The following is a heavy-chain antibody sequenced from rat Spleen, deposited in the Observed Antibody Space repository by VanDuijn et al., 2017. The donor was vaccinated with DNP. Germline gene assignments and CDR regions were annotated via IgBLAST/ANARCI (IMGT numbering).Heavy chain of an antibody. J-gene: IGHJ2*01. D-gene: IGHD1-11*01. CDR2: INKESRTI. Sequence: EVKLVESGGGLVQPGRSLKLSCADSGFNFHDYWMGWVRQAPGKGLDWIGQINKESRTINYIPSLKEKITISRDNGQNTLYLQMRKLGSEDTAIYYCAKGPNYGGWSDYFDYWGQGVMVTVSS. CDR1: GFNFHDYW. V-gene: IGHV4-2*01. CDR3: AKGPNYGGWSDYFDY.